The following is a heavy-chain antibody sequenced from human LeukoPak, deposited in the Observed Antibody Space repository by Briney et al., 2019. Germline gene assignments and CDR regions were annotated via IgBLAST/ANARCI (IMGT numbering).Heavy chain of an antibody. CDR3: ARAASYDILTGYGCDY. Sequence: SETLSLTCTVSGYSISSGYYWGCIRQPPGKGLEWIGSIDQSGSTYYNPSLKSRVTISVDTSKNQFSLKLSSVTAADTAVYYCARAASYDILTGYGCDYWGQGTLVTVSS. CDR2: IDQSGST. V-gene: IGHV4-38-2*02. J-gene: IGHJ4*02. D-gene: IGHD3-9*01. CDR1: GYSISSGYY.